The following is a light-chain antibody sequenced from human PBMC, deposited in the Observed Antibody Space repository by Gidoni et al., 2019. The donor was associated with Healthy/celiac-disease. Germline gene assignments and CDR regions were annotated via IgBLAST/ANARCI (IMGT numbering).Light chain of an antibody. CDR2: GAP. Sequence: EIVMTQSPATLSVSPVERATISCRASQSVHSNLAWYQPKPGQAPRLLIYGAPTRATGIPARFSGSGSGTEFTLTISSRQSEDVAVYYCQQYNNGPPLTFGGGTKVEIK. CDR3: QQYNNGPPLT. J-gene: IGKJ4*01. CDR1: QSVHSN. V-gene: IGKV3-15*01.